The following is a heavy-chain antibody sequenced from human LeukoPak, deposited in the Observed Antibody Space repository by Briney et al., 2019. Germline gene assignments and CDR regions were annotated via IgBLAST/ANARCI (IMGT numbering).Heavy chain of an antibody. J-gene: IGHJ5*02. D-gene: IGHD1-26*01. CDR1: GFTVSSNY. CDR3: ARANSATIPGVDP. Sequence: PGGSLRLSCAASGFTVSSNYMSWVRQAPGKGLEWVSIIHSGGSTYYADSVKGRFTISRDNSKNTLYLQMNSLRAEDTAVYSCARANSATIPGVDPWGQGTLVTVSS. CDR2: IHSGGST. V-gene: IGHV3-53*01.